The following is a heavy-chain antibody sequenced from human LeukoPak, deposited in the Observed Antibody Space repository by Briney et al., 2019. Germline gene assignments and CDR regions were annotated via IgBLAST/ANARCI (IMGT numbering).Heavy chain of an antibody. Sequence: GGSLRLSCAASGFTFSSYSMNWVRQAPGKGLEWVSSISSSSYIYYADSVKGRFTISRDNAKNSLYLQMNSLRAEDTAVYYCARGSDILTGYADYWGQGTLVTVSS. D-gene: IGHD3-9*01. CDR3: ARGSDILTGYADY. CDR1: GFTFSSYS. V-gene: IGHV3-21*01. J-gene: IGHJ4*02. CDR2: ISSSSYI.